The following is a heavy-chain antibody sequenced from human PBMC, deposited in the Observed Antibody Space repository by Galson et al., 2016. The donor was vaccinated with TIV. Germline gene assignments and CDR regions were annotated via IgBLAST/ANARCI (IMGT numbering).Heavy chain of an antibody. CDR1: GFNFRSYA. V-gene: IGHV3-23*01. CDR2: ISGGSYSL. D-gene: IGHD1-26*01. CDR3: AKDIHGSADWSRPSMSDY. Sequence: SLRLSCAASGFNFRSYAMNWVRQAPGKGLEWVSLISGGSYSLNYADSVKGRFTISRDDAKNTLYLQMHSLRVEDTAVYYCAKDIHGSADWSRPSMSDYWGRGTLVTVSS. J-gene: IGHJ4*01.